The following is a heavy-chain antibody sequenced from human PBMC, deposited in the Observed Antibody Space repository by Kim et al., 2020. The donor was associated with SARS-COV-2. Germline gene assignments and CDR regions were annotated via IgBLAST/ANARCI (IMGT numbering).Heavy chain of an antibody. CDR2: IYRDGNS. J-gene: IGHJ4*02. CDR3: GSLKPAY. Sequence: GGSLRLSCAASGFTVSRNYMIWVRQAPGKGLEWVSVIYRDGNSSYDDSVKGGLTISRDNYTNTPHFQMNSLRGDDTAAYYCGSLKPAYWGQGTLVTV. CDR1: GFTVSRNY. V-gene: IGHV3-66*01.